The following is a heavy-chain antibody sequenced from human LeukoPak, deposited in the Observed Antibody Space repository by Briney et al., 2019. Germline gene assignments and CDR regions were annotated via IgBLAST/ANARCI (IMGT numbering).Heavy chain of an antibody. CDR2: IYSDGTT. V-gene: IGHV3-53*01. CDR3: ARQATRPSRFDY. CDR1: GFTVTSNY. J-gene: IGHJ4*02. Sequence: PGGSLRLSCAASGFTVTSNYVSWVRQAPGKGLEWVSVIYSDGTTYYADSVKGRFTISRDNSKNTLNLQMNSLRAEDTAVYYCARQATRPSRFDYRSQGTLVTVSS.